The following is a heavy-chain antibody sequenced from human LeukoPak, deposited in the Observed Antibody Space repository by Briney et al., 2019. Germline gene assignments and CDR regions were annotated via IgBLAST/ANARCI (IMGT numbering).Heavy chain of an antibody. CDR1: GFSVSSNS. D-gene: IGHD6-19*01. CDR2: IYSRDVT. J-gene: IGHJ6*03. V-gene: IGHV3-53*01. CDR3: ARVLAAIALRDYHYVDV. Sequence: AGGSLRLTCAASGFSVSSNSTSWVRQAPGKGLECVSIIYSRDVTSYADSVKDRFTISRDSDKNTLFLQMDSLRSDDTAVYYCARVLAAIALRDYHYVDVWGKGTTVTVSS.